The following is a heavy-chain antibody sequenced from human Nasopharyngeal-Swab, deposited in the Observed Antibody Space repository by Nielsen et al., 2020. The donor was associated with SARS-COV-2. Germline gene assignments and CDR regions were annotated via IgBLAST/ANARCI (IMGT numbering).Heavy chain of an antibody. CDR2: ISYDGSNK. J-gene: IGHJ4*02. V-gene: IGHV3-30-3*01. Sequence: GESLKISCAASGFTFSSYAMHWVRQAPGKGLEWVAVISYDGSNKYYADSVKGRFTISRDNSKNTLYLQVNSLRAEDTAVYYCARDCCQLPLYYFDYWGQGTLVTVSS. CDR1: GFTFSSYA. CDR3: ARDCCQLPLYYFDY. D-gene: IGHD2-2*01.